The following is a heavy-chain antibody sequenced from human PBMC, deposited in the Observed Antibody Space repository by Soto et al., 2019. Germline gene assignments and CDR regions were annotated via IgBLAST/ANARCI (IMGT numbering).Heavy chain of an antibody. CDR1: GYTFINHG. Sequence: QVQLVQSGGEVKKPGASVKVSCKASGYTFINHGISWVRQAPGQGLERMGWISGHNGKTNYAQKFQGRVTMTTDTSTSTAVMELRSLRSDDTAVYYCARDSYPLAYFFDYWGQGTLVSVSS. V-gene: IGHV1-18*04. CDR3: ARDSYPLAYFFDY. CDR2: ISGHNGKT. J-gene: IGHJ4*02.